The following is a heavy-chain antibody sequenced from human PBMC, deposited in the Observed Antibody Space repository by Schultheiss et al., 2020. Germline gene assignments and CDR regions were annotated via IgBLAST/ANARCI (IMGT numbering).Heavy chain of an antibody. CDR2: ISGSGDST. CDR1: GFTFSSYA. D-gene: IGHD2-15*01. J-gene: IGHJ4*02. CDR3: AKGDGRYCSGGRCYSGGFDY. V-gene: IGHV3-23*01. Sequence: GGSLRLSCAASGFTFSSYAMSWVRQAPGKGLEWVSAISGSGDSTYYADSVKGRFTISRDNFKNTLYLQIDSLRAEDTAVYYCAKGDGRYCSGGRCYSGGFDYGGQGTLVTVSS.